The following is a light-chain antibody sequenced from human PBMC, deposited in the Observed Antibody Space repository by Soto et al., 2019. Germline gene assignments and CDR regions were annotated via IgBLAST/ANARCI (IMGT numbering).Light chain of an antibody. Sequence: ENVLTQSPVTLSLSPGERATLSCRASQSVSSYLAWYQQKPGQAPRLLIYDASNRATGIPARFSGGGSGTDFTLTIDNLEPEDFAIYYCQQRSNWPPIPFGQGTRPAIK. J-gene: IGKJ5*01. CDR2: DAS. CDR1: QSVSSY. CDR3: QQRSNWPPIP. V-gene: IGKV3-11*01.